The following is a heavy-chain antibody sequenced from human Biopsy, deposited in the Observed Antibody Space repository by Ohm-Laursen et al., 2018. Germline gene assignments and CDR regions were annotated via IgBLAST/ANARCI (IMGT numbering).Heavy chain of an antibody. CDR3: ARDVFCTTTSCYLFEY. Sequence: SLRLSCAASGFSFDDFAMHWVRQTPGKGLEWVALIWDNGNNKYYADSVNGRFTISRDNAKDTLYLEMNGLRAEDTAVYYCARDVFCTTTSCYLFEYWGQGTLVTVSS. CDR2: IWDNGNNK. CDR1: GFSFDDFA. V-gene: IGHV3-33*08. D-gene: IGHD2-2*01. J-gene: IGHJ4*02.